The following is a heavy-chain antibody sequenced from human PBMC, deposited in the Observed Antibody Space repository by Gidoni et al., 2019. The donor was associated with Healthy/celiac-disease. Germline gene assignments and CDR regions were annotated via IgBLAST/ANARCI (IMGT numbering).Heavy chain of an antibody. D-gene: IGHD6-13*01. CDR1: ICGSS. CDR2: IYYSGST. V-gene: IGHV4-59*01. CDR3: ARGPLIRIAAAGTGFDY. J-gene: IGHJ4*02. Sequence: ICGSSFSWIRQPPGKGLEWIGYIYYSGSTNYNPSLKSRVTISVDTSKNQFSLKLSSVTAADTAVYYCARGPLIRIAAAGTGFDYWGQGTLVTVSS.